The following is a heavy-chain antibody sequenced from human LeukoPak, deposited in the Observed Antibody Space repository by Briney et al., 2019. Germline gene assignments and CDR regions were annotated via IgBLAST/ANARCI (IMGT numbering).Heavy chain of an antibody. CDR3: ALLGSSALDF. CDR2: IYSSGTT. J-gene: IGHJ4*02. D-gene: IGHD3-22*01. V-gene: IGHV4-4*07. Sequence: PSETLSLTCNVSGDSSSNYYWNWIRQPAGKGLEWIGRIYSSGTTAYSPSLKDRVTMSVDTSKKQFSLNLRSVTAADTARHFCALLGSSALDFWGQGILVIVSS. CDR1: GDSSSNYY.